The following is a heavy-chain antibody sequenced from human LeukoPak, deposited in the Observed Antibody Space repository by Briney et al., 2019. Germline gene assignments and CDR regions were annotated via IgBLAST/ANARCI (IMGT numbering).Heavy chain of an antibody. J-gene: IGHJ4*02. D-gene: IGHD3-3*01. V-gene: IGHV3-7*03. CDR1: GFTFSSYW. Sequence: PGGSLRLSCAASGFTFSSYWMSWVRQAPGKGLERVANIKQDGSEKYYVDSVKGRFTISRDNAKNSLYLQMNSLRAEDTAVYYCARDHVLRFLEWPPDFDYWGQGTLVTVSS. CDR2: IKQDGSEK. CDR3: ARDHVLRFLEWPPDFDY.